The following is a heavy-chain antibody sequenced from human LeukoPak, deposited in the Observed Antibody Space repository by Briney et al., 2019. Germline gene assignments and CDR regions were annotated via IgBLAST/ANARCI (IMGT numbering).Heavy chain of an antibody. J-gene: IGHJ6*02. D-gene: IGHD3-9*01. CDR1: GFTVSSNY. V-gene: IGHV3-53*01. Sequence: PGGSLRLSCAASGFTVSSNYMSWVRQAPGKGLEWVSVIYSGGSTYYADSVKGRFTISRDNSKNTLYLQMNSLRAEDTAVYYCARAVLRYFDWLTPDYGMDVRGQGTTVTVSS. CDR2: IYSGGST. CDR3: ARAVLRYFDWLTPDYGMDV.